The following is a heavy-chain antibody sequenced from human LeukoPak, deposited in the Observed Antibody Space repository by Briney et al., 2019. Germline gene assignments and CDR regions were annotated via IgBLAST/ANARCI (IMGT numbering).Heavy chain of an antibody. CDR1: GGSISSYY. Sequence: PSETLSLTCTVSGGSISSYYWSWIRQPPGKGLEGIGYIYYSWSTNYNPSLKSRVTISVDTSKNQFSLKLSSVTAADTAVYYCARANDSENYYYYYMDVWGKGTTVTVSS. CDR3: ARANDSENYYYYYMDV. D-gene: IGHD3-3*01. J-gene: IGHJ6*03. CDR2: IYYSWST. V-gene: IGHV4-59*01.